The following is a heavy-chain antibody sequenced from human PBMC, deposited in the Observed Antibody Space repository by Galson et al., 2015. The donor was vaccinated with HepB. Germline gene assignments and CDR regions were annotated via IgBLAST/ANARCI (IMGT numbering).Heavy chain of an antibody. CDR3: ARAAGDSSTYANDY. J-gene: IGHJ4*02. Sequence: TFRNYAMSWVRQPPGKGLEWIASIYYSGSPYYNPSLKSRVTISVDTSKNQFSLKVNSVTAADTAVYYCARAAGDSSTYANDYWGQGALVTVSS. CDR1: TFRNYA. D-gene: IGHD5-18*01. V-gene: IGHV4-39*07. CDR2: IYYSGSP.